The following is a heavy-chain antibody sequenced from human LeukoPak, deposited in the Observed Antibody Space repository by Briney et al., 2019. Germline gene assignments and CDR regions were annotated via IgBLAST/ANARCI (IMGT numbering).Heavy chain of an antibody. V-gene: IGHV4-59*11. D-gene: IGHD3-9*01. J-gene: IGHJ6*03. CDR2: HYYSGST. CDR3: ARGGYDILTGKYYYYYYYMDV. Sequence: SETLSLTCTVSGGSISSHYWSWIRQPPGKGLEWIGYHYYSGSTNYNPSLKSRVTISLDTSKNQFSLKLSSVTAADTAVYFCARGGYDILTGKYYYYYYYMDVWGKGTTVTVSS. CDR1: GGSISSHY.